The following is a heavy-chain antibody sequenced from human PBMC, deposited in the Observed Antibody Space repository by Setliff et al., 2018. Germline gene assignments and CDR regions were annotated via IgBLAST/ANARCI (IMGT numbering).Heavy chain of an antibody. V-gene: IGHV1-69*13. D-gene: IGHD6-13*01. CDR1: GGAFTSYA. CDR3: VKDVVGYSSTWPKRDYFDY. Sequence: SVKVSCKASGGAFTSYAISWVRQAPGQGLEWMGRIIPLFGTANYAQKFQGRVTITADESTSTAYMEVSSLRSEDTAVYYCVKDVVGYSSTWPKRDYFDYWGQGTLVTVSS. J-gene: IGHJ4*02. CDR2: IIPLFGTA.